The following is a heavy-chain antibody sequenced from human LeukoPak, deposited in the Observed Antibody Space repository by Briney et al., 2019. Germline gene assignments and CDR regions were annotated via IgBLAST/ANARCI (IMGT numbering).Heavy chain of an antibody. J-gene: IGHJ4*02. CDR2: ISGSGGST. CDR1: GFTFSSYA. CDR3: AKVMTRAMVRGVPPSDY. Sequence: GGSLRLSCAASGFTFSSYAMSWVRQAPGKGLEWVSAISGSGGSTYYADSVKGRFTISRDNSKNTLYLQMNSLRAEDTAVYYCAKVMTRAMVRGVPPSDYWGQGTLVTVSS. V-gene: IGHV3-23*01. D-gene: IGHD3-10*01.